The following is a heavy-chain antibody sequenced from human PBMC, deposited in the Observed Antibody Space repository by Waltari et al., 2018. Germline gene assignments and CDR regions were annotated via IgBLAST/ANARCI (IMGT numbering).Heavy chain of an antibody. CDR2: INPNSGGT. D-gene: IGHD1-1*01. CDR3: AREGGTTGTTFDY. Sequence: QVQLVQSGAEVKKPGASVKVSCKASGYTFTGYYMHWVRQAPGQGLEWMGWINPNSGGTNDAQKFQGRVTMTRDTSISTAYMELSRLRSDDTAVYYCAREGGTTGTTFDYWGQGTLVTVSS. CDR1: GYTFTGYY. V-gene: IGHV1-2*02. J-gene: IGHJ4*02.